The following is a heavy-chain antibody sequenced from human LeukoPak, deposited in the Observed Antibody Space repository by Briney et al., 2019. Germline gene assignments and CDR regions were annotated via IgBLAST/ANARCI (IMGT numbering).Heavy chain of an antibody. CDR1: GGSISSYY. Sequence: SETLSLTCTVSGGSISSYYWSWIRQPPGKGLEWIGYIYYSGSTNYNPSLKSRVTISVDTSKNQFSLKLSSVTAADTAVYYCAGQYSSSWGGFDYWGQGTLVTVSS. CDR2: IYYSGST. V-gene: IGHV4-59*08. D-gene: IGHD6-13*01. J-gene: IGHJ4*02. CDR3: AGQYSSSWGGFDY.